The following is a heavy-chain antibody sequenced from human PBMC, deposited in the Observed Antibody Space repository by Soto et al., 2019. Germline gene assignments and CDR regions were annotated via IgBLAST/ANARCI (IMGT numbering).Heavy chain of an antibody. D-gene: IGHD2-2*01. J-gene: IGHJ5*02. Sequence: QVQLVQSGAEVKKSGASVKVSCKASGYTFTAYFIHWVRQAPGQGPEWMGEISPNTGGTNYAQKFQGWVTMTRDTSISTAYMELSRLRSDDTAVYYCARVVGPAAGFDPWGQGTLVTVSS. V-gene: IGHV1-2*04. CDR2: ISPNTGGT. CDR3: ARVVGPAAGFDP. CDR1: GYTFTAYF.